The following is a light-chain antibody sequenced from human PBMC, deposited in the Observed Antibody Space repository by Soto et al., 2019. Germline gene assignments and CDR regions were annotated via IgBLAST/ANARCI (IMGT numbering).Light chain of an antibody. CDR3: QQRSNWPPVT. J-gene: IGKJ4*01. V-gene: IGKV3-11*01. Sequence: EIVLTQSPATLSLSPGERATLSCRASQSIIRHLAWYRQKPGQAPRLLIYDASNRATGIPARFSGSGSGTDFTLTISSLEPEDFGVYYCQQRSNWPPVTFGGGTKVEIK. CDR2: DAS. CDR1: QSIIRH.